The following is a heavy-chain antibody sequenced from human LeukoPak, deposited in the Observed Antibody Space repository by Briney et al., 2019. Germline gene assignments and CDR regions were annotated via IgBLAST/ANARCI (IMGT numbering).Heavy chain of an antibody. CDR2: LSGSGGTT. CDR3: AKDLGSLTRITIFGGPYYFDY. D-gene: IGHD3-3*01. CDR1: GFAFSSYA. J-gene: IGHJ4*02. Sequence: PGGSLRLSCAASGFAFSSYAMSWVRQAPGKGLERVSGLSGSGGTTYYADSVKGRFTISRDNSKNTLYLQMNSLRAEDTAVYYCAKDLGSLTRITIFGGPYYFDYWGQGTLVTVSS. V-gene: IGHV3-23*01.